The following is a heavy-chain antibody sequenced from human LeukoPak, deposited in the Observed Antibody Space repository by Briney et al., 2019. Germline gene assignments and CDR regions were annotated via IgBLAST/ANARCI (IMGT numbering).Heavy chain of an antibody. CDR2: ISSSGSTI. CDR3: ARDIVVVVAATDK. V-gene: IGHV3-48*03. Sequence: GGSLRLSCAASGFTFSSYEMNWVRQAPGKGLEWVSYISSSGSTIYYADSVKGRFTISRDNAKNALYLQMNSLRAEDTAVYYCARDIVVVVAATDKWGQGTLVTVSS. CDR1: GFTFSSYE. J-gene: IGHJ4*02. D-gene: IGHD2-15*01.